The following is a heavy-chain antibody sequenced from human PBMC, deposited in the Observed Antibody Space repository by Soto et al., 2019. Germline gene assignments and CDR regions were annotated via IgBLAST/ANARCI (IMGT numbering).Heavy chain of an antibody. D-gene: IGHD2-21*02. J-gene: IGHJ4*02. CDR2: ISGRGGRT. CDR3: AKDMSAAYCGGDCYSLFDY. Sequence: EVQLLESGGGLVQPGGSLRLSCAASGFTFSSYAMSWVRQAPGKGLEWVSAISGRGGRTFYLDSVKGRFTISRDNSKNTLYLQMNSLRAEDTAAYYCAKDMSAAYCGGDCYSLFDYWGQGTLVTVSS. V-gene: IGHV3-23*01. CDR1: GFTFSSYA.